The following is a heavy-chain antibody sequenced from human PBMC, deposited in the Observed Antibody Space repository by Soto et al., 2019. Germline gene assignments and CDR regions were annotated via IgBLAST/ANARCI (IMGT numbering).Heavy chain of an antibody. CDR2: IYHSGRT. D-gene: IGHD2-15*01. V-gene: IGHV4-31*03. J-gene: IGHJ4*02. CDR1: GDSISSGGYY. CDR3: ARGGGYDSFDF. Sequence: SETLSLTCTVSGDSISSGGYYWGWIRQHPGKGLEWIGNIYHSGRTYYNPSLKSRVIMSVDTSKNHFSLSLSSMTAADKAVYYCARGGGYDSFDFWGQGIQVTVSS.